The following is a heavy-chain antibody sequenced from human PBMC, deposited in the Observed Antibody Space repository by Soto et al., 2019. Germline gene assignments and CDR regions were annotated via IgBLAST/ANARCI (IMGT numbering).Heavy chain of an antibody. CDR1: GFTFSSYA. D-gene: IGHD5-18*01. CDR2: ISGSGGST. J-gene: IGHJ4*02. V-gene: IGHV3-23*01. Sequence: GGSLRLSCAASGFTFSSYAMSWVRQAPGKGLEWVSSISGSGGSTYYADSVKGRFTISRDNSKNTLYLQMNSLRAEDTAVYDCAKAGMGYRPITFDYWGQGTLVTVSS. CDR3: AKAGMGYRPITFDY.